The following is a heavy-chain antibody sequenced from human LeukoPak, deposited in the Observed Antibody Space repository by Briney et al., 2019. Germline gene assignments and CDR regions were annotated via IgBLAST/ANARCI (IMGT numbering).Heavy chain of an antibody. CDR1: GGSISNTGYH. D-gene: IGHD6-13*01. J-gene: IGHJ4*02. CDR3: ARRRAADGPFEY. V-gene: IGHV4-39*01. Sequence: SETLSLTCAVSGGSISNTGYHWAWIRQPPGKGLDYIGNIHYTGSALYNPSFQSRVTILVDTSKNQFSLKLSSVTAADTAVYYCARRRAADGPFEYWGQGTLVTVSP. CDR2: IHYTGSA.